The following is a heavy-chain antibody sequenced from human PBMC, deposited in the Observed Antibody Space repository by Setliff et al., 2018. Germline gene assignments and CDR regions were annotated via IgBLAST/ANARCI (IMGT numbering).Heavy chain of an antibody. CDR3: ARARRGHCSGGSCYPRDWFDP. J-gene: IGHJ5*02. CDR1: GGSISSGSYY. D-gene: IGHD2-15*01. Sequence: PSETLSLTCTVSGGSISSGSYYWSWIRQPAGKGLEWIGHIYTSGSTNYNPSLKSRVTISVDTSKNQFSLKLSSVTAADTALYYCARARRGHCSGGSCYPRDWFDPWGQGTLVTVSS. V-gene: IGHV4-61*09. CDR2: IYTSGST.